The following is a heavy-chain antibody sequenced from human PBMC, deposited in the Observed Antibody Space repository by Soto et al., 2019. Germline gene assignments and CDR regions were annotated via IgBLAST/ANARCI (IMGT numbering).Heavy chain of an antibody. V-gene: IGHV3-23*01. J-gene: IGHJ4*02. CDR2: ISGSGGST. D-gene: IGHD2-15*01. CDR3: AKDPYCSGGSCGLDY. Sequence: PGGSLRLSCAASGFTFSSYAMSWVRQAPGKGLEWVSAISGSGGSTYYADSVKGRFTISRDNSKNTLYLQMNSLRAEDTAVYYCAKDPYCSGGSCGLDYWGQGTLVTVSS. CDR1: GFTFSSYA.